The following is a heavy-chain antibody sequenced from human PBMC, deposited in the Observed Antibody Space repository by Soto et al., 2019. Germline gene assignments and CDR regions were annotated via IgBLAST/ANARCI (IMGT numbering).Heavy chain of an antibody. V-gene: IGHV1-3*01. D-gene: IGHD3-22*01. CDR1: GYTFTSYA. CDR3: EGEVVDMNIEWSVYYYYGMDV. J-gene: IGHJ6*02. CDR2: INAGNGNT. Sequence: ASVKFSCEDSGYTFTSYAMHWVRHAPGQRLEWMGWINAGNGNTKYSQKFQGRVTITRDTSASTAYTELSSLRSDDTAVYYCEGEVVDMNIEWSVYYYYGMDVWGHGTTVTVSS.